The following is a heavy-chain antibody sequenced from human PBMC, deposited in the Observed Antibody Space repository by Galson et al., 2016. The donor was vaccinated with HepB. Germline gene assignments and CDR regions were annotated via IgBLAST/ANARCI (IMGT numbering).Heavy chain of an antibody. V-gene: IGHV1-2*02. CDR1: GYIFTGYY. CDR3: VRGGDSGSSRPHYYYYGLDV. J-gene: IGHJ6*02. D-gene: IGHD1-26*01. CDR2: INPNSGGT. Sequence: SVKVSCKASGYIFTGYYIHWVRQAPGQGLEWMGWINPNSGGTKSAQKFQGRFTLTRDTFIDTAYMEMSSLRYDDTAVFYCVRGGDSGSSRPHYYYYGLDVWGQGTTVTVSS.